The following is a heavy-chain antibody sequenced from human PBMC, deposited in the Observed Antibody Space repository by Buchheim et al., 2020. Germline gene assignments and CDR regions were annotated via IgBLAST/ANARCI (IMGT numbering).Heavy chain of an antibody. Sequence: EVQLLESGGGLVQPGGSLRLSCAASGFTFSNYAMRWVRQAPGKGLEWVSEISGSGGSTYYADSVKGRFTISRDNAKNSLYLQMNTLSAEDTAVYYCARSSRAVSKDYFDYWGQGTL. CDR1: GFTFSNYA. V-gene: IGHV3-23*01. CDR3: ARSSRAVSKDYFDY. CDR2: ISGSGGST. J-gene: IGHJ4*02.